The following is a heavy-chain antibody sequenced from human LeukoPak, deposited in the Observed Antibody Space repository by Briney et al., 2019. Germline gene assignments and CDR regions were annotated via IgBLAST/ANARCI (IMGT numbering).Heavy chain of an antibody. Sequence: GGSLRLSCAASGFTFSSYEMNWVRQAPGKGLEWVGRIKRKIDGGGTADYAAPVKGRFTISRDDSKNTLFLQMNSLETEDTGVYYCTDDLHYFASDWGQGTLVTVSS. CDR3: TDDLHYFASD. CDR2: IKRKIDGGGTA. J-gene: IGHJ4*02. V-gene: IGHV3-15*01. D-gene: IGHD3-10*01. CDR1: GFTFSSYE.